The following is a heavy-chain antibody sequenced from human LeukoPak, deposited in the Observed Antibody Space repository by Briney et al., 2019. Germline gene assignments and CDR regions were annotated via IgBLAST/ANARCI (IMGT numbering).Heavy chain of an antibody. D-gene: IGHD3-22*01. CDR3: ARVPVYYYDSSGYFDY. J-gene: IGHJ4*02. Sequence: SVKVSCKASGGTFSSYAISWVRQAPGQGLEWMGGIIPIFGTANYAQKFQGRVTITADKSTSTAYMELSSLRSEDTAVYYCARVPVYYYDSSGYFDYWGQGTLVTVSS. CDR2: IIPIFGTA. CDR1: GGTFSSYA. V-gene: IGHV1-69*06.